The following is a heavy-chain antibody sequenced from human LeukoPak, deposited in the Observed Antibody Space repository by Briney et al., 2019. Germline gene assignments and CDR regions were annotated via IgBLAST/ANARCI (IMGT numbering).Heavy chain of an antibody. J-gene: IGHJ4*02. CDR2: ISAYNGNT. Sequence: ASVKVSCKASGYTFTSYGISWVRQAPGQGLEWMGWISAYNGNTNYAQKFQGRVTMTRDTSISTAYMELSRLRSDDTAVYYCASLGYCSGGSCPLDYWGQGTLVTVSS. CDR3: ASLGYCSGGSCPLDY. CDR1: GYTFTSYG. V-gene: IGHV1-18*01. D-gene: IGHD2-15*01.